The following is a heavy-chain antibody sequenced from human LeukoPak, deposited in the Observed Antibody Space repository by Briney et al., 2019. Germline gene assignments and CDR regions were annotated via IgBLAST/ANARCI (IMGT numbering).Heavy chain of an antibody. D-gene: IGHD3-22*01. J-gene: IGHJ4*02. CDR3: AKEPHESSGYNIDY. V-gene: IGHV3-23*01. CDR1: GFTFSNHA. CDR2: ISSSGGST. Sequence: PGGSLRLSCAASGFTFSNHAMSWVRQAPGKGLEWVSGISSSGGSTYYAESVKGQFTISRDNSKNTLYLQMNSLRAEDTAVYYCAKEPHESSGYNIDYWGQGTLVTVSS.